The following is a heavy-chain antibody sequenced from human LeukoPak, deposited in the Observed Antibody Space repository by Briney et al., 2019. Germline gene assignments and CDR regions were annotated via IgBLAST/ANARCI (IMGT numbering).Heavy chain of an antibody. CDR1: GFTFSSYG. J-gene: IGHJ4*02. CDR2: IKQDGSEK. CDR3: ARDRVGRDGYNYYFDY. V-gene: IGHV3-7*01. D-gene: IGHD5-24*01. Sequence: PGGSLRLSCAASGFTFSSYGMHWVRQAPGKGLEWVANIKQDGSEKYYVDSVKGRFTISRDNAKNSLYLQMNSLRAEDTAVYYCARDRVGRDGYNYYFDYWGQGTLVTVSS.